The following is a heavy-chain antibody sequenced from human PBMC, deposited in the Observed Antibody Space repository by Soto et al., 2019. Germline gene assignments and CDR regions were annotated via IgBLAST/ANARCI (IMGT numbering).Heavy chain of an antibody. Sequence: GGSLRLSCAASGFTFSSYSMNWVRQAPGKGLEWVSYISSSSSTIYYADSVKGRFTISRDNAKNSLYLQMNSLRAEDTAVYYCARELSGRYMDVWGKGTTVTVSS. D-gene: IGHD3-10*01. CDR1: GFTFSSYS. CDR2: ISSSSSTI. CDR3: ARELSGRYMDV. J-gene: IGHJ6*03. V-gene: IGHV3-48*01.